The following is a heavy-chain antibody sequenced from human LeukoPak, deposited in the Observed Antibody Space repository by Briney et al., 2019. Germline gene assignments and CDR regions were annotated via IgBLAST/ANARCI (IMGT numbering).Heavy chain of an antibody. CDR1: GFTFSDHY. CDR2: IMEDGSVK. J-gene: IGHJ4*02. CDR3: ARDKVGGSNDF. Sequence: GGSLRLSCAASGFTFSDHYMDWVRQAPGKGLEWVANIMEDGSVKNYVDSVKGRFTISRDNLKNSLYLYMSSLRVDDTAVYYCARDKVGGSNDFWGQGTLVTVSS. V-gene: IGHV3-7*01. D-gene: IGHD2-15*01.